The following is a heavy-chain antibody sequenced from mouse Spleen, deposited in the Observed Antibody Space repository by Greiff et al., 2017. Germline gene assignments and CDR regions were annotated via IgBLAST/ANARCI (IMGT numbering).Heavy chain of an antibody. CDR2: IYPGDGDT. D-gene: IGHD2-1*01. V-gene: IGHV1-80*01. CDR3: ARDGNYGSMDY. Sequence: QVQLQQSGAELVKPGASVKISCKASGYAFSSYWMNWVKQRPGKGLEWIGQIYPGDGDTNYNGKFKGKATLTADKSSSTAYMQLSSLTSEDSAVYFCARDGNYGSMDYWGQGTSVTVSS. J-gene: IGHJ4*01. CDR1: GYAFSSYW.